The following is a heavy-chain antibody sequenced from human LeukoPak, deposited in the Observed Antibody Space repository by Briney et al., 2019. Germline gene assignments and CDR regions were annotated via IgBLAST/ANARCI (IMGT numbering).Heavy chain of an antibody. J-gene: IGHJ4*02. Sequence: GRSLRLSCAASGFTFSSYAMSWVRQAPGKGLEWVSAISGSGGSTYYADSVKGRFTISRDNSKNTLYLQMNSLRAGDTAVYYCAQVGTSGTTYAPFDHWGQGTLVTVSS. CDR1: GFTFSSYA. CDR2: ISGSGGST. V-gene: IGHV3-23*01. D-gene: IGHD1-1*01. CDR3: AQVGTSGTTYAPFDH.